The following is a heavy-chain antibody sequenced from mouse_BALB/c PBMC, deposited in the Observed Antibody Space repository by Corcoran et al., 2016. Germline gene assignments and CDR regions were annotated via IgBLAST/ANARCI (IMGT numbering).Heavy chain of an antibody. CDR3: GRSREGNYVVQ. V-gene: IGHV14-3*02. J-gene: IGHJ2*01. CDR1: GFNIKDTY. D-gene: IGHD2-1*01. CDR2: IDPANGNT. Sequence: EVQLQQSGAELVKPGASVKLSCTASGFNIKDTYMHWVKQRPEQALEWIGRIDPANGNTKYDPKFQGKATMTADTSSNTVYLQLSSLTSEATAVYYCGRSREGNYVVQWGQGTTLTVSS.